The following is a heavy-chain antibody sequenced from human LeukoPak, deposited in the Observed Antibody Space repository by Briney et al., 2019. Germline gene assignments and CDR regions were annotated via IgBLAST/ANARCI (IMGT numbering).Heavy chain of an antibody. Sequence: SEXLSLTCAVSGYSISTGYYWGWIRQPPGKGLEFLASIYRSYRSVSGSTYYNQSLSSRITISLDASKNQFSLKLNSVTAADTAVYYCVSQVVPAAIPDAFDIWGQGTVVTVSS. D-gene: IGHD2-2*01. V-gene: IGHV4-38-2*01. J-gene: IGHJ3*02. CDR3: VSQVVPAAIPDAFDI. CDR2: IYRSYRSVSGST. CDR1: GYSISTGYY.